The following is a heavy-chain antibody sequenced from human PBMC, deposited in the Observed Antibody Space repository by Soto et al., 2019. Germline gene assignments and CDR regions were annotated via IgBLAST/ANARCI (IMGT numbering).Heavy chain of an antibody. J-gene: IGHJ4*02. CDR1: GFTFCTKY. V-gene: IGHV3-66*01. CDR3: ARDPWAADY. D-gene: IGHD3-16*01. CDR2: IYSGGST. Sequence: QTGGSPRLSCAASGFTFCTKYMSWVRQAPGKGLEWVSVIYSGGSTFYADSVRGRFTISRDNSKNTVNLQMNSLRAEDTAVYYCARDPWAADYWGQGTLVTVSS.